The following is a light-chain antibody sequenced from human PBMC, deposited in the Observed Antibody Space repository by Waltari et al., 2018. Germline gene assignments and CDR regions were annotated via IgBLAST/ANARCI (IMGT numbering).Light chain of an antibody. CDR1: QTISNH. J-gene: IGKJ2*01. CDR2: GVS. Sequence: DIQMTQSPSSLSASVGDRVTITCRASQTISNHLNWYQHKPGQAPRLLIFGVSSLRGGVPSRFRGSGSGTDFTLTISGLQPEDLATYYCQHSDGPSPFGQGTKLEIK. V-gene: IGKV1-39*01. CDR3: QHSDGPSP.